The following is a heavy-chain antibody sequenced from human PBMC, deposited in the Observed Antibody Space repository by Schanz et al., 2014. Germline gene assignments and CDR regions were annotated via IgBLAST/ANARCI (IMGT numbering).Heavy chain of an antibody. CDR1: GFTFSTFA. D-gene: IGHD5-18*01. CDR2: MNESHSTI. V-gene: IGHV3-64D*06. J-gene: IGHJ4*02. CDR3: AKDAENTAMITDYFDY. Sequence: EVQLVESGGDLVQPGGSLRLSCSASGFTFSTFAMHWVRQAPGKGLEWVSAMNESHSTIYYADSVRGRFTISRDNSKNTLYLQMSSLTTEDTAVYYCAKDAENTAMITDYFDYWGQGTLVTVSS.